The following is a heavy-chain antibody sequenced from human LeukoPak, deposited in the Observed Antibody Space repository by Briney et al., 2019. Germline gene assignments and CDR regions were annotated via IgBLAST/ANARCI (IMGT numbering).Heavy chain of an antibody. V-gene: IGHV3-11*01. CDR1: GFTFSEYY. CDR2: ITVSGSPM. Sequence: KTGGSLRLSCAASGFTFSEYYMSWVRQAPGKGLEWVSYITVSGSPMMYADSVKGRFTSSRDNSNNTLYVQMNSLRVEDTAVYYCAKSGGLSGSGRLAMDVWGQGTTVTVSS. D-gene: IGHD3-10*01. J-gene: IGHJ6*02. CDR3: AKSGGLSGSGRLAMDV.